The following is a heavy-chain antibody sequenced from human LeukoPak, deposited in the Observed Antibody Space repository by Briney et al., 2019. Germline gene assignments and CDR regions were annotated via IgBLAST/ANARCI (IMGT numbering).Heavy chain of an antibody. Sequence: GRSLRLSCAASGFTFSSYGMHWVRQAPGKGLEWVAVISYDGSNKYYADSVKGRFTISRDNSKNTLYLQMNSLRAEDTAVYYCAKDRVSSWTNYYYYGMDVWGQGTTVTVSS. J-gene: IGHJ6*02. V-gene: IGHV3-30*18. CDR2: ISYDGSNK. CDR1: GFTFSSYG. D-gene: IGHD6-13*01. CDR3: AKDRVSSWTNYYYYGMDV.